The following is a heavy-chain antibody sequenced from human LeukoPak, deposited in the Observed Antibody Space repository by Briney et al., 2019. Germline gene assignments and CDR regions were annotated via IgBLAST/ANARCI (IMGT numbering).Heavy chain of an antibody. CDR2: IRYDGSNK. Sequence: PGGSLRLSCAASGFTFSSYGMHWVRQAPGKGLEWVAFIRYDGSNKYYADSVKGRFTISRDNSKNTLYLQMNSLRAEDTAVYYCAKDRFRSYGIDYWGQGTLVTVSS. V-gene: IGHV3-30*02. CDR1: GFTFSSYG. CDR3: AKDRFRSYGIDY. J-gene: IGHJ4*02. D-gene: IGHD5-18*01.